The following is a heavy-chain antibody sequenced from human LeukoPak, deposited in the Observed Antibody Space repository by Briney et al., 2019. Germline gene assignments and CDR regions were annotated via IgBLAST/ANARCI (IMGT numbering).Heavy chain of an antibody. V-gene: IGHV4-4*02. CDR1: GGSISRSNW. D-gene: IGHD4-17*01. CDR3: ARALTTVTQYYFDY. CDR2: IYHSGST. J-gene: IGHJ4*02. Sequence: SETLSLTCAVSGGSISRSNWWRWVRQPPGKGLEWIGVIYHSGSTNYNPSLKSRVNISVDKSKNQFSLKLSSVTAADTAVYYCARALTTVTQYYFDYWGQGTLVTVSS.